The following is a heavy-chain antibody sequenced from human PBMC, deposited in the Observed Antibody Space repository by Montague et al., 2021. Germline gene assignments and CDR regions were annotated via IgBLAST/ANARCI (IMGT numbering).Heavy chain of an antibody. CDR2: IQTDGTST. CDR1: GFAFSNYW. V-gene: IGHV3-74*01. Sequence: SLRLSCAVSGFAFSNYWMHWVRQAPGKGLVWVSRIQTDGTSTDYADSVKGRFTISRDNAKSTLYLQMNSLRAEDTAVYYCARVGLGGGPNFDYWGQGTLVTVS. J-gene: IGHJ4*02. CDR3: ARVGLGGGPNFDY. D-gene: IGHD1-26*01.